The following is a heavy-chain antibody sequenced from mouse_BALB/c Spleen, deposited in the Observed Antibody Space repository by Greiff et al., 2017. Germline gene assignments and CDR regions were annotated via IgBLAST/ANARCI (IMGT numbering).Heavy chain of an antibody. CDR3: ARDYYGPNWYFDV. J-gene: IGHJ1*01. CDR2: INPYNDGT. V-gene: IGHV1-14*01. D-gene: IGHD2-1*01. Sequence: EVQVVESGPELVKPGASVKMSCKASGYTFTSYVMHWVKQKPGQGLEWIGYINPYNDGTKYNEKFKGKATLTSDKSSSTAYMELSSLTSEDSAVYYCARDYYGPNWYFDVWGAGTTVTVSS. CDR1: GYTFTSYV.